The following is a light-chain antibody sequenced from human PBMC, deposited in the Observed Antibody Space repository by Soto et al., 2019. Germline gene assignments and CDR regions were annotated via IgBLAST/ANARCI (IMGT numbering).Light chain of an antibody. CDR2: AAS. J-gene: IGKJ3*01. CDR1: QSISLF. CDR3: QQTYNTPFT. Sequence: DIQLTQSPSSLSASVGDRVTITCRASQSISLFLNWYQQKPGKAPKFLIYAASTLQSGVPSRFSGSGSGTDFTLTINSLQPEDFATYYCQQTYNTPFTFGPGTKVDIK. V-gene: IGKV1-39*01.